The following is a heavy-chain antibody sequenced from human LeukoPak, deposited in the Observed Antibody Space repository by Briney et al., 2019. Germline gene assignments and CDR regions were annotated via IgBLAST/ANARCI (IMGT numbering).Heavy chain of an antibody. J-gene: IGHJ4*02. D-gene: IGHD6-6*01. CDR1: GGTFSSYA. Sequence: GSSVKVSCKASGGTFSSYAISWVRQAPGQGLEWMGRIIPILGIANYAQKFQGRVTITADKSTSTAYMELSSLRSEDTAVYYCVREWYSSSCFDYWGQGTLVTVSS. CDR2: IIPILGIA. CDR3: VREWYSSSCFDY. V-gene: IGHV1-69*04.